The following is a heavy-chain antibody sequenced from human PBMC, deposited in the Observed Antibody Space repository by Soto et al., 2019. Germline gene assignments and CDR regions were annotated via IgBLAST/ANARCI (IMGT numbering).Heavy chain of an antibody. CDR1: TGSSDSFY. J-gene: IGHJ4*02. D-gene: IGHD5-12*01. CDR2: FFYTGST. CDR3: ARSRDGYNLNPIDQ. Sequence: QVQLQVSGPGLVKPSATLSLSCTVSTGSSDSFYWSWIRQPPGKGLEWIGYFFYTGSTNHNHSLKGRVTISLDMSSSQFSLSLTSVTAADTAMYYCARSRDGYNLNPIDQWGQGLLVTVSS. V-gene: IGHV4-59*01.